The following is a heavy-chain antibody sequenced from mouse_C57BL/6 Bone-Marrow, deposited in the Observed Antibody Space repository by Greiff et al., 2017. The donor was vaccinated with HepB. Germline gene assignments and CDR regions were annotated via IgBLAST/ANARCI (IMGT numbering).Heavy chain of an antibody. D-gene: IGHD2-3*01. CDR2: IDPEDGET. CDR1: GFNIKDYY. V-gene: IGHV14-2*01. CDR3: ARWLLWWYFDV. Sequence: VQLQHSGAELVKPGASVKLSCTASGFNIKDYYMHWVKQRTEQGLEWIGRIDPEDGETKYDPKFQGKATITADTSTNTAYLQLSSLTSEDTAVYYCARWLLWWYFDVWGTGTTVTVSS. J-gene: IGHJ1*03.